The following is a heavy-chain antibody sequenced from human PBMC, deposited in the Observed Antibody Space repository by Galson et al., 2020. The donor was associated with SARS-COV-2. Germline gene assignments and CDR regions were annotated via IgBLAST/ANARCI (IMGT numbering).Heavy chain of an antibody. Sequence: GGSLRLSCAASGFTFNKYWMHWVRRAPGKGLVWVSRINNDGSSTIYADSVKGRFTIPRDNAENTLYLQMNSLRPEDTAMYYCAINYQLDSWGQGTLVTVSS. CDR2: INNDGSST. V-gene: IGHV3-74*01. J-gene: IGHJ4*02. CDR3: AINYQLDS. CDR1: GFTFNKYW. D-gene: IGHD3-10*01.